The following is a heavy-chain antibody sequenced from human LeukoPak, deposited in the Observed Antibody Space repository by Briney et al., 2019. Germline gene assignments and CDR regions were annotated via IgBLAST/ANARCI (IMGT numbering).Heavy chain of an antibody. CDR3: ARTYDTSSGWTRFFDY. D-gene: IGHD6-19*01. J-gene: IGHJ4*02. V-gene: IGHV1-69*05. CDR1: GGTFSSYA. Sequence: ASVKVSCKASGGTFSSYAISWVRQAPGQGLEWMGRIIPIFGTANYAQKFQGRVTITTDESTSTAYMELSSLRSEDTAVYYCARTYDTSSGWTRFFDYWGQGTLVTVSS. CDR2: IIPIFGTA.